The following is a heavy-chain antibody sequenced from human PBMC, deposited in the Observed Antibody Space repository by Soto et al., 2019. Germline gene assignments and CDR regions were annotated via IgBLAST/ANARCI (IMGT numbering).Heavy chain of an antibody. CDR2: MYYSGST. J-gene: IGHJ3*01. V-gene: IGHV4-59*01. CDR3: ARGSLSTVTANAFDV. D-gene: IGHD2-21*02. Sequence: QVQLQESGPGLVKPSETLSLTCTVSGGSISDFYWSWIRQPPGKALEWIGYGYMYYSGSTYYNPSLEGRVSISVGPASNQFSLRLSSVTAADTAVYFCARGSLSTVTANAFDVWGPGAPVTVSS. CDR1: GGSISDFY.